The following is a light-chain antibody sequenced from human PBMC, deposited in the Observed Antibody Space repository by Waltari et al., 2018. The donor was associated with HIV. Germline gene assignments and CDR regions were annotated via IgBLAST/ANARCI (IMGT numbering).Light chain of an antibody. CDR3: QVWDNNSDQGV. CDR1: NIGSYP. J-gene: IGLJ3*02. V-gene: IGLV3-21*02. Sequence: SYVLTQPPSVSVALAQTARITCGVENIGSYPVHWYQQRPVQAPVVVVNVASDRPSGIPERFSGSNSGNTATLTISRVEAGDEADYYCQVWDNNSDQGVFGGGTNLTVL. CDR2: VAS.